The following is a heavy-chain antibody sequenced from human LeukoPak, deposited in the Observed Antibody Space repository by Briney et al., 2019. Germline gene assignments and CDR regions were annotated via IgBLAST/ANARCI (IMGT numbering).Heavy chain of an antibody. Sequence: GGSLRLSCAASGFTFSDYYMSWIRQAPGKGLEWVSYISSSGSTIYYADSVKGRFTISRDNAKNSLYLQMNSLRAEDTAVYYCARDCDPEGNNWFDPWGQGTLVTVSS. V-gene: IGHV3-11*01. J-gene: IGHJ5*02. CDR3: ARDCDPEGNNWFDP. CDR1: GFTFSDYY. CDR2: ISSSGSTI.